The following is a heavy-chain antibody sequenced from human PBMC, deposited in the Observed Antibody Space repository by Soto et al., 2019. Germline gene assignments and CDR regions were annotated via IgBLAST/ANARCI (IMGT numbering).Heavy chain of an antibody. CDR1: GGSISSSSYY. Sequence: PSETLSLTCTVSGGSISSSSYYWGWIRQPPGKGLEWIGSIYYSGSTYYNPSLKSRVTISVDTSKNQFSLKLSSVTAADTAVYYCASSPGVVDDWYYYYGMDVWGQGTTVTVSS. J-gene: IGHJ6*02. CDR2: IYYSGST. V-gene: IGHV4-39*01. CDR3: ASSPGVVDDWYYYYGMDV. D-gene: IGHD2-15*01.